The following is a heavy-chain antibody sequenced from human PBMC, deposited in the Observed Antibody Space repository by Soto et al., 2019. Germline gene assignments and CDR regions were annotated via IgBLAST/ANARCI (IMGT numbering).Heavy chain of an antibody. Sequence: QVQLVQSGAEVKKPVASVNVSCKASGYTFPSYGNSWVRQAPGQGLEWMGWISAYNGNTNYAQKLQGRVTMTTDTTTRTAYMELRSLRSDDKAVYYCARDLHGDPYYWGQGTLVTVSS. D-gene: IGHD4-17*01. J-gene: IGHJ4*02. V-gene: IGHV1-18*01. CDR3: ARDLHGDPYY. CDR1: GYTFPSYG. CDR2: ISAYNGNT.